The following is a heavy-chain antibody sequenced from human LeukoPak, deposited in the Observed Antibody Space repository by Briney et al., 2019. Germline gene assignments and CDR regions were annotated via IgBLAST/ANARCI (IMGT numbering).Heavy chain of an antibody. J-gene: IGHJ3*02. D-gene: IGHD3-10*01. CDR3: AREAGYSYDSGTYRDAFDI. Sequence: SETLSLTCSVSGASISTSTYYWGWIRQPPGKGLDWIGSFIYSGRTYYDPSLKSRLTISVDTSKNQFSLKLSSVTAADTAVYYCAREAGYSYDSGTYRDAFDIWGQGTMVTVSS. CDR2: FIYSGRT. CDR1: GASISTSTYY. V-gene: IGHV4-39*01.